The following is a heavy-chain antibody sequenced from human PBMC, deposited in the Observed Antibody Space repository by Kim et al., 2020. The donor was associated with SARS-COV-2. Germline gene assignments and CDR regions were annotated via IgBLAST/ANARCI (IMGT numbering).Heavy chain of an antibody. CDR3: ARSPVAAAGLFDY. D-gene: IGHD6-13*01. CDR1: GYSFTSYW. V-gene: IGHV5-51*01. Sequence: GESLKISFKGSGYSFTSYWIGWVRQMPGKGLEWMGLIYPGDSDTRYSPSFQGQVTISADKSISTAYLQWSSLKASDTAMYYCARSPVAAAGLFDYWGQGTLVTVSS. CDR2: IYPGDSDT. J-gene: IGHJ4*02.